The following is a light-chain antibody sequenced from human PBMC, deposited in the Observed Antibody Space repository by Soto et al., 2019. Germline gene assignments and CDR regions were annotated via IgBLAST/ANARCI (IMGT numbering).Light chain of an antibody. V-gene: IGLV2-23*01. CDR3: CSYAGEWV. J-gene: IGLJ3*02. CDR2: EGS. Sequence: QSALTQPASVSGSPGQSITISCTGTSSDVGSYNLVSWYQQHPGKAPKLMIYEGSKRPSGVSNRFSGSKSGNTASLTISGLQAEDEADYYCCSYAGEWVFGGGTKLTVL. CDR1: SSDVGSYNL.